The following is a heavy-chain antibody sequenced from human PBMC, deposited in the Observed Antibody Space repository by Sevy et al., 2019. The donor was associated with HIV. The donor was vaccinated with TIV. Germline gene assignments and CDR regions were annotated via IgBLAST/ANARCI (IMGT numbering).Heavy chain of an antibody. D-gene: IGHD1-7*01. J-gene: IGHJ5*02. CDR3: ARLREGYELGGNWFDP. CDR1: GGSISISTYY. V-gene: IGHV4-39*01. Sequence: SETLSLTCTVSGGSISISTYYWGWIRQPPGKGLEWIGSLYYSGSTYYNPSLKSRVSISVDTSKNQFSLKLSSVTATDTAVYYCARLREGYELGGNWFDPWGQGTLVTVSS. CDR2: LYYSGST.